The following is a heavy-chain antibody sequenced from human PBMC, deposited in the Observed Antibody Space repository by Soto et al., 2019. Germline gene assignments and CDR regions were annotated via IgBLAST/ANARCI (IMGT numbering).Heavy chain of an antibody. CDR3: ARGQGWLSY. V-gene: IGHV1-18*01. J-gene: IGHJ4*02. D-gene: IGHD5-12*01. CDR2: VNAYNGNT. Sequence: ASVKVSCKASGYTFTSFGVNWVRQAPGQGLEWIGWVNAYNGNTKYSQKFQGRVTMTTDTSTSTAYMELRSLRSDDTAVYYCARGQGWLSYWGQGTLVTVSS. CDR1: GYTFTSFG.